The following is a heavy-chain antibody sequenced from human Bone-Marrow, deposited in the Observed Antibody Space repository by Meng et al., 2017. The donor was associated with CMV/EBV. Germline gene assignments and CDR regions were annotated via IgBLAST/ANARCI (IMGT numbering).Heavy chain of an antibody. D-gene: IGHD3-3*01. CDR1: GGSFSGYY. CDR3: ARRHYDFWSGYNGFDP. J-gene: IGHJ5*02. V-gene: IGHV4-34*01. Sequence: SETLSLTCAVYGGSFSGYYWSWIRQPPGKGLEWMGEINHSGSTNYNPSLKSRVTISVDTSKNQFSLKLSSVTAADTAVYYCARRHYDFWSGYNGFDPWGQGTLVTVSS. CDR2: INHSGST.